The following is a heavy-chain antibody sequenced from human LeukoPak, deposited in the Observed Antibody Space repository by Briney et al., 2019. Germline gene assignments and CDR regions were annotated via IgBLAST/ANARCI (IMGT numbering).Heavy chain of an antibody. J-gene: IGHJ4*02. CDR2: ISSSSSYI. D-gene: IGHD3-10*01. CDR1: GFTFSSYT. Sequence: GGSLRLSCAASGFTFSSYTMNWVRQAPGKGLEWISSISSSSSYIYYADSVKGRFTISRDNAKNSLYLQMNSLRAEDTAVYYCASDLGVGDYYLEWWGQGSLVTVSS. V-gene: IGHV3-21*01. CDR3: ASDLGVGDYYLEW.